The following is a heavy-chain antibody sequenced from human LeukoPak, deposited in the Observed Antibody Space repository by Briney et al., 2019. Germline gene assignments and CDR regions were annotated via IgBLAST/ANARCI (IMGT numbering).Heavy chain of an antibody. V-gene: IGHV4-59*01. CDR1: GGSISSYF. Sequence: SETLSLTCTVPGGSISSYFWSWIRQPPGKGLEWIGYIYDSASTNYNPSLRSRVTISVDTSKNQFSLKLRSVTAADTAVYYCARGRLTREMLPLGYWGQGTLVTVSS. D-gene: IGHD2-8*01. J-gene: IGHJ4*02. CDR2: IYDSAST. CDR3: ARGRLTREMLPLGY.